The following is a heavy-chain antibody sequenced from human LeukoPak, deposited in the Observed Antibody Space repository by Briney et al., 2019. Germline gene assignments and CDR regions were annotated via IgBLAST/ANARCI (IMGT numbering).Heavy chain of an antibody. CDR3: ARGENYYDTSGRTYYFDY. V-gene: IGHV3-30*04. J-gene: IGHJ4*02. CDR2: ISYDGSNK. D-gene: IGHD3-22*01. Sequence: GGSLRLSCAASGFTFSSYAMHWVRQAPGKGLEWVAVISYDGSNKYYADSVKGRFTISRDNFKNTLYLQMNSLRAEDTAVYYCARGENYYDTSGRTYYFDYWGQGTLVTVSS. CDR1: GFTFSSYA.